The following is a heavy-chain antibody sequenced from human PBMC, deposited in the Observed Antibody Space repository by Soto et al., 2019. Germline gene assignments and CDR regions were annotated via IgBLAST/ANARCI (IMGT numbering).Heavy chain of an antibody. CDR1: GFTFRTYW. CDR2: IDDDGNEN. Sequence: EVQLVESGGGLVQPGGSLRLSCAASGFTFRTYWMTWVRQAPGKGLEWVANIDDDGNENYYVDSVKGRFTISRDNVYNSLYLHMNSLRAEDTVMYYCARDTHYATFDDCGQGTLVTVSS. V-gene: IGHV3-7*01. D-gene: IGHD4-17*01. CDR3: ARDTHYATFDD. J-gene: IGHJ4*02.